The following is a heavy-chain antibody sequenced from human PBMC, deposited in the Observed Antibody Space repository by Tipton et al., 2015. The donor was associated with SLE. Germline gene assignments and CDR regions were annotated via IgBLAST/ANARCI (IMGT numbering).Heavy chain of an antibody. Sequence: LRLSCAASGFTFSSYAMSWVRQAPGKGLEWIGEINHSGSTNYNPSLKSRVTISVDTSKNQFSLKLSSVTAADTAVYYCARFIAAAGSFDYWGQGTLVTVSS. CDR3: ARFIAAAGSFDY. D-gene: IGHD6-13*01. V-gene: IGHV4-34*01. J-gene: IGHJ4*02. CDR1: GFTFSSYA. CDR2: INHSGST.